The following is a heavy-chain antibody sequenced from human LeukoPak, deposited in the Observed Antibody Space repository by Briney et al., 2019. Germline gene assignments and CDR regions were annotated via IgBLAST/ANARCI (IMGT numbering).Heavy chain of an antibody. CDR2: IYYSGST. D-gene: IGHD6-6*01. Sequence: PSETLSLTCTVSGGSISSYYRSWIRQPPGKGLEWIGYIYYSGSTNYNPSLKSRVTISVDTSKNQFSLKLSSVTAADTAVYYCARELGGLVGQLGGGWFDPWGQGTLVTVSS. V-gene: IGHV4-59*01. J-gene: IGHJ5*02. CDR1: GGSISSYY. CDR3: ARELGGLVGQLGGGWFDP.